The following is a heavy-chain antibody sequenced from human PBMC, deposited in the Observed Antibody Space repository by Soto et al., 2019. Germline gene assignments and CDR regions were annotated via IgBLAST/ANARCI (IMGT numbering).Heavy chain of an antibody. CDR2: IGISGDT. Sequence: PGGSLRLSCAASGFNFRSYDMHWVRQSTGKGLEWVSGIGISGDTFYLGSVKGRFTISSENAKNSLNLQMNDLRVGDTAVYYCVRFSGVTLPHYYEMDVWGQGTTVTVSS. D-gene: IGHD3-10*01. V-gene: IGHV3-13*01. CDR1: GFNFRSYD. J-gene: IGHJ6*02. CDR3: VRFSGVTLPHYYEMDV.